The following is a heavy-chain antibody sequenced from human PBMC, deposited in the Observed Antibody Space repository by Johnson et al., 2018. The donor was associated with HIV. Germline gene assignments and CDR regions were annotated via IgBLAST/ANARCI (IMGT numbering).Heavy chain of an antibody. CDR1: GFTFSSYG. J-gene: IGHJ3*02. Sequence: QVQLVESGGGVVQPGRSLRLSCAASGFTFSSYGMHWVRQAPGKGLEWVAIISYDGSNKYYADSVKGRFTISRDNSKNTLYLQMNSLRAEDTAVYYCARAEGGDAFDIWGQGTMVTVSS. D-gene: IGHD1-14*01. CDR2: ISYDGSNK. V-gene: IGHV3-30*03. CDR3: ARAEGGDAFDI.